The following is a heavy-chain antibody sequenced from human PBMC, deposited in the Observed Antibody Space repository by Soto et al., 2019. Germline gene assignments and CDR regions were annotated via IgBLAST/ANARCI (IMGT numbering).Heavy chain of an antibody. CDR3: ARDQGGDSDH. D-gene: IGHD2-21*02. CDR2: IYYSGST. Sequence: SETLSLTCTVSGVSISTYYWSWIRQPPGKGLEWIGYIYYSGSTNYNPSLKSRVTISVDTSKSQFSLKLTSVTAADTAVYYCARDQGGDSDHWGQGSLVTVSS. CDR1: GVSISTYY. J-gene: IGHJ5*02. V-gene: IGHV4-59*01.